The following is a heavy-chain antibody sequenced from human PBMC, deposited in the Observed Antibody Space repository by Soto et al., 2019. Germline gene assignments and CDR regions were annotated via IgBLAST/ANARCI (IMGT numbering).Heavy chain of an antibody. CDR2: ISAYNGNT. Sequence: ASVKFYGKASGYALTIYGVSWVRQAPGQGLEWMGWISAYNGNTNYAQKLQGRVTMTTDTSTSTAYMELRSLRSDDTAVYYCARAIQFNYYDSSGYMNDYWGQGTLVTVSS. CDR3: ARAIQFNYYDSSGYMNDY. CDR1: GYALTIYG. V-gene: IGHV1-18*01. J-gene: IGHJ4*02. D-gene: IGHD3-22*01.